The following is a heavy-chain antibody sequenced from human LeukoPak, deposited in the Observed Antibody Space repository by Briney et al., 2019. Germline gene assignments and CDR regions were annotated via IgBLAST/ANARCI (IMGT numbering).Heavy chain of an antibody. CDR2: INSDGSTI. Sequence: GGSLRLSCAASGFTFSSTWMNWVRQAPGKGLVWVSRINSDGSTITYADSVKGRFTISRDNAKNTLYLQMNSLRAEDTAVYYCTRDSWELPVDYWGQGTLVTVSS. CDR3: TRDSWELPVDY. J-gene: IGHJ4*02. V-gene: IGHV3-74*01. D-gene: IGHD1-26*01. CDR1: GFTFSSTW.